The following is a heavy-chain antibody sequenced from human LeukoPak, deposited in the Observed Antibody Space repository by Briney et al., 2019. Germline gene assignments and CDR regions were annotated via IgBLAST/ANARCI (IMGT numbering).Heavy chain of an antibody. Sequence: PSETLSLTCAVYGGSFSGYYWSWIRQPPGKGLEWIGEINHSGSTNYNPSLKSRVTISVDTSKNQFSLKLSSVTAADTAVYYCARRPQGIAAAGWRYWGQGTLVTVSS. V-gene: IGHV4-34*01. D-gene: IGHD6-13*01. CDR1: GGSFSGYY. CDR3: ARRPQGIAAAGWRY. J-gene: IGHJ4*02. CDR2: INHSGST.